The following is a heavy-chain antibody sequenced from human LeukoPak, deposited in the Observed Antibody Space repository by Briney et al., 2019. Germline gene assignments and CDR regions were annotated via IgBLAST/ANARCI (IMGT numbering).Heavy chain of an antibody. CDR3: ARDSTPEGYYDSSGPTSPDP. J-gene: IGHJ5*02. CDR1: GFTFSSYA. CDR2: ISYDGSNK. D-gene: IGHD3-22*01. V-gene: IGHV3-30-3*01. Sequence: PGGSLRLSCAASGFTFSSYAMHWVRQAPGKGLEWVAVISYDGSNKYYADSVKGRFTISRDNSKNTLYLQMNSLRAEDTAVYYCARDSTPEGYYDSSGPTSPDPWGQGTLVTVSS.